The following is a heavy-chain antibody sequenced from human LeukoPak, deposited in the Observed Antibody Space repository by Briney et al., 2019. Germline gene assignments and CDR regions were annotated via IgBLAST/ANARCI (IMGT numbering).Heavy chain of an antibody. Sequence: SETLSLTCAVYGGSFSGYYWSWIRQPPGKGLEWIGEINHSGSTNYNPSLKSRVTISVDTSKNQFSLKLSSVTAADTAVYYCARALYSSSWTFDYWAQGTLVTVSS. CDR1: GGSFSGYY. CDR2: INHSGST. CDR3: ARALYSSSWTFDY. J-gene: IGHJ4*02. D-gene: IGHD6-13*01. V-gene: IGHV4-34*01.